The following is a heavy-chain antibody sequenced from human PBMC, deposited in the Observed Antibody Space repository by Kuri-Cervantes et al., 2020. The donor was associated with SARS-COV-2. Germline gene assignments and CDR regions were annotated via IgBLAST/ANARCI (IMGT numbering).Heavy chain of an antibody. CDR3: ARDNILLSGSSFDY. Sequence: GSLRLSCTVSGGSISSYYWSWIRQPPGKGLEWIGYFYYSGITNYNPSLKNRVTMSVDTSKNQFSLNLSSVTAADTAVYYCARDNILLSGSSFDYWGQGTLVTVSS. D-gene: IGHD1-26*01. CDR1: GGSISSYY. J-gene: IGHJ4*02. V-gene: IGHV4-59*01. CDR2: FYYSGIT.